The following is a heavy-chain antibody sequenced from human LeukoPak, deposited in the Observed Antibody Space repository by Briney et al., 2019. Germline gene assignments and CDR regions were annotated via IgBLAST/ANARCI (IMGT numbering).Heavy chain of an antibody. J-gene: IGHJ5*02. Sequence: SETLSLTCAVYGGSFSGYYWSWIRQHPGKGLEWIGYIYYSGSTYYNPSLKSRVTISVDTSKNQFSLKLSSVTAADTAVYYCARGEGEYDFWSGYYNWFDPWGQGTLVTVSS. CDR1: GGSFSGYY. CDR2: IYYSGST. D-gene: IGHD3-3*01. V-gene: IGHV4-31*11. CDR3: ARGEGEYDFWSGYYNWFDP.